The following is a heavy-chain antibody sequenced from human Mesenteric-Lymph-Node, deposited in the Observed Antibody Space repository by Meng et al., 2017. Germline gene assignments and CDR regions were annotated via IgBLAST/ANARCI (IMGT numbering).Heavy chain of an antibody. J-gene: IGHJ1*01. D-gene: IGHD3-10*01. CDR3: LRGSGGSV. CDR1: GGSISSSNW. V-gene: IGHV4-4*02. CDR2: IYHSGIT. Sequence: LQESGPGLVKPSGTLSLTCAVSGGSISSSNWWSWVRQPPGKGLEWIGKIYHSGITIYNPSLKSRVTMSVDNSKNQFSLKLTSVTAADTAVYHCLRGSGGSVWGQGTLVTVSS.